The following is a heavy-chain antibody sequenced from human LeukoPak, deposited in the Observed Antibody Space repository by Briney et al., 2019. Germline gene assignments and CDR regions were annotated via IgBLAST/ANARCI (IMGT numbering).Heavy chain of an antibody. D-gene: IGHD4-17*01. Sequence: GGSLRLSCAASGFTFSSYSMNWVRQAPGKGLEWVSSISSSSSYIYYADSVKGRFTISRDNSQNTLYLQMNSLRAEDTAVYYCTKDPNGDYVGAFDPWGQGTLVTVSS. J-gene: IGHJ5*02. CDR2: ISSSSSYI. CDR1: GFTFSSYS. V-gene: IGHV3-21*04. CDR3: TKDPNGDYVGAFDP.